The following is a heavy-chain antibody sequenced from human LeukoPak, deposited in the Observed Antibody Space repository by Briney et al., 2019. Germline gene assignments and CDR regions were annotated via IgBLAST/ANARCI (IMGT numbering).Heavy chain of an antibody. Sequence: PGGSLRLSCAVSGFMFSNYAMSWVRQAPGKGLEWVSGIRGSGGGTYYADSVKGRFTISRDNSKNTLYLQMNSLRAEDTAVYYCAKPVYSSGWDFDYWGQGTLVTVSS. V-gene: IGHV3-23*01. D-gene: IGHD6-19*01. CDR3: AKPVYSSGWDFDY. CDR2: IRGSGGGT. J-gene: IGHJ4*02. CDR1: GFMFSNYA.